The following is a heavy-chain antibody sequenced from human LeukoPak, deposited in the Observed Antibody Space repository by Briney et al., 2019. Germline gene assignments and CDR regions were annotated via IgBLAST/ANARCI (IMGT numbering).Heavy chain of an antibody. Sequence: GGSLRLSCAASGFTFSDYYMSWIRQAPGKGLEWVSYISSSGSTIYYADSVKGRFTISRDNAKNSLYLQMNSLRAEDTAVYYCARDQGSGWSDSPLFGYWGQGTLVTVSS. CDR3: ARDQGSGWSDSPLFGY. CDR2: ISSSGSTI. V-gene: IGHV3-11*04. CDR1: GFTFSDYY. J-gene: IGHJ4*02. D-gene: IGHD6-19*01.